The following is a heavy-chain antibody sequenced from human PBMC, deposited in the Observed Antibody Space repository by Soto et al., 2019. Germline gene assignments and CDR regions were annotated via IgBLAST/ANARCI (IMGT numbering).Heavy chain of an antibody. V-gene: IGHV4-39*01. CDR1: GGSISSTNYY. CDR3: ARHDSTSWYVDY. CDR2: IYYSGST. D-gene: IGHD6-13*01. J-gene: IGHJ4*02. Sequence: SETLSLTCTVSGGSISSTNYYWGWVRQPPGKGLEWIGSIYYSGSTYYNPSLKSRLTISVDTSKNQFSLKLSSVTAADTGVYYCARHDSTSWYVDYWGQGTLVTVSS.